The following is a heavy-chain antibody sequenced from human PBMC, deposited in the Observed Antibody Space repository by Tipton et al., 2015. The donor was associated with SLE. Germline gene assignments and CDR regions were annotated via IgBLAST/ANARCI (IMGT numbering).Heavy chain of an antibody. V-gene: IGHV4-39*01. CDR2: IYYSGST. Sequence: LRLSCTVSGGSIGSSGYYWGWIRQXPGKGLEWIGSIYYSGSTYYNPSLESRATISLDTSKNHFSLKLSSVIAADTAVYYCAMPISTSVSKEYWGQGILVTVSS. CDR1: GGSIGSSGYY. J-gene: IGHJ4*02. CDR3: AMPISTSVSKEY. D-gene: IGHD5/OR15-5a*01.